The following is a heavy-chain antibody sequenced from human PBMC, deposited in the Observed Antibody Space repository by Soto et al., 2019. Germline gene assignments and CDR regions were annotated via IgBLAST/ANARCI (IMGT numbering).Heavy chain of an antibody. CDR2: ISAGNGNA. D-gene: IGHD6-13*01. CDR1: GYIFTTYA. J-gene: IGHJ4*02. V-gene: IGHV1-3*01. Sequence: GASVKVSCKSSGYIFTTYAMHWVRQAPGQRLEWMGWISAGNGNAKFSQKFQSRVTITRDISASTTYMELSSLTSEDTAVYYCASCIAAAGNPDYWGQGTLVTVSS. CDR3: ASCIAAAGNPDY.